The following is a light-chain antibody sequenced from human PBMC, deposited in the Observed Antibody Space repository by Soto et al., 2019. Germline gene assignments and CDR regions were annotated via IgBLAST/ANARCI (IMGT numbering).Light chain of an antibody. Sequence: EIVLTQAPGTLSLSPGERGTLSCRATQGVSSGYLAWYQQKPGQAPRLLIYGATGRATGIPDRSSGSGSGTDFTLTISRLEPEDSAVYYCQQYGSSPITFGQGTRLEIK. V-gene: IGKV3-20*01. CDR3: QQYGSSPIT. CDR2: GAT. J-gene: IGKJ5*01. CDR1: QGVSSGY.